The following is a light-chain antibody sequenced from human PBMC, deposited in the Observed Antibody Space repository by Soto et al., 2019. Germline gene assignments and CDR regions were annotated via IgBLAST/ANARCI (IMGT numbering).Light chain of an antibody. Sequence: EIVLTQSPATLSLSPGERATLSCRASQSVSSYLAWYQQKPGQAPRLLIYDASNRATGIPARFSGSGSGTDFTLTISSLEPEDFAVYYCQQYGSSPPWTFGQGTEVEIK. CDR3: QQYGSSPPWT. J-gene: IGKJ1*01. CDR1: QSVSSY. V-gene: IGKV3-11*01. CDR2: DAS.